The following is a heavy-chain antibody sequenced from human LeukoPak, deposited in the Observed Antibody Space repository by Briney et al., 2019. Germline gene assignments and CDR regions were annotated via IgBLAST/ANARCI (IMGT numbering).Heavy chain of an antibody. D-gene: IGHD1-1*01. Sequence: GGSLRLSCAASGFAFSSSAMTWVRQAPGKGLEWVSAITVNGGSTNSADSVKGRFTLSRDNSKNTLYLQMNSVRVEEMAVYYCANARGDSDWTFDYWGQGTLVTVSS. CDR1: GFAFSSSA. CDR2: ITVNGGST. CDR3: ANARGDSDWTFDY. J-gene: IGHJ4*02. V-gene: IGHV3-23*01.